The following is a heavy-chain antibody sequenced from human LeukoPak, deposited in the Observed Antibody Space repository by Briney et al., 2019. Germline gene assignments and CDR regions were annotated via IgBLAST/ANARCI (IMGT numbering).Heavy chain of an antibody. CDR3: ARHLAYYYDSSGWLFDP. V-gene: IGHV4-34*01. CDR2: INHSRGT. Sequence: SETLSLTCVVDDGSFSGYYWSWIRQPPGKGLEWIGEINHSRGTNYNPSLKSRVTISVDTSKNQFSLKLSSVTAADTAVYYCARHLAYYYDSSGWLFDPWGQGTLVTVSS. J-gene: IGHJ5*02. CDR1: DGSFSGYY. D-gene: IGHD3-22*01.